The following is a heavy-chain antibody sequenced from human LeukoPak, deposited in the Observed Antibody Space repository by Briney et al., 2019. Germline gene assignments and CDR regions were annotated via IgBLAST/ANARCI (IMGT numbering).Heavy chain of an antibody. CDR2: INPNSGGT. J-gene: IGHJ4*02. D-gene: IGHD3-22*01. CDR1: GYTFTGYY. CDR3: ARDTSITMIVVVMGY. V-gene: IGHV1-2*02. Sequence: ASVKVSCKASGYTFTGYYIHWVRQAPGQGLEWMGWINPNSGGTNYAQKFQGRVTMTRDTSISTAYMELSRLRSDDTAVYYCARDTSITMIVVVMGYWGQGTLVTVYS.